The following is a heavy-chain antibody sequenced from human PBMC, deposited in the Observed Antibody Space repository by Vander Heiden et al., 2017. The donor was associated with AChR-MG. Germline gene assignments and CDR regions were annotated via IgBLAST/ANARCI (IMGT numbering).Heavy chain of an antibody. V-gene: IGHV4-34*01. CDR3: ARGNWFDP. Sequence: QAQLQQWGAGLLKPSEPLSVTSAVYGGSFSGYYWSWIRQPPGKRMEWIGEINQRGSTNYNPSLKSRVTISVDTSKNKLSMKMSPVPAADTAVDYGARGNWFDPWGQGTLITVSS. J-gene: IGHJ5*02. CDR2: INQRGST. CDR1: GGSFSGYY.